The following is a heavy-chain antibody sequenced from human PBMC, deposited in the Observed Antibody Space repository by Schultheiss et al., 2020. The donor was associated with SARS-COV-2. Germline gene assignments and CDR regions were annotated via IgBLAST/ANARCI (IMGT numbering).Heavy chain of an antibody. Sequence: GGSLRLSCAASGFTFSSYAMSWVRQAPGKGLEWVSVIYSGGSTYYADSVKGRFTISRHNSKNTLYLQMNSLRAEDTAVYYCARGGGLLRFHFDYWGQGTLVTVSS. D-gene: IGHD3-3*01. V-gene: IGHV3-53*01. CDR1: GFTFSSYA. J-gene: IGHJ4*02. CDR3: ARGGGLLRFHFDY. CDR2: IYSGGST.